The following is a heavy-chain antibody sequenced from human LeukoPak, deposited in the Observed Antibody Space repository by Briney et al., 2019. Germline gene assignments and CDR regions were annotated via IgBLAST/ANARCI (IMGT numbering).Heavy chain of an antibody. CDR2: IYTGGTA. V-gene: IGHV4-4*07. Sequence: SETLSLTCSVSGASISTDYWSWVRQPAGKGLEWIGRIYTGGTAKYNSSLKSRVTILVDRSKNQSSLKVTSVTAADTAVYYCARVIAGAAGFWHDPWGRGTLVTVSA. CDR3: ARVIAGAAGFWHDP. D-gene: IGHD1-26*01. CDR1: GASISTDY. J-gene: IGHJ5*02.